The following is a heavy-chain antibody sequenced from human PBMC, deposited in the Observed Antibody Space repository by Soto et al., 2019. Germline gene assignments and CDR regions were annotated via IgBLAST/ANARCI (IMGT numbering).Heavy chain of an antibody. D-gene: IGHD3-22*01. J-gene: IGHJ6*02. CDR1: GGSISSGDYY. CDR3: AREEYYYDSSGYYYTYGMDV. V-gene: IGHV4-30-4*01. Sequence: SETLSLTCTVSGGSISSGDYYWSWIRQPPGKGLEWIGYIYYSGSTYYNPSLKSRVTISVDTSKNQFSLKLSSVTAADTAVYYCAREEYYYDSSGYYYTYGMDVWGQGATVTVSS. CDR2: IYYSGST.